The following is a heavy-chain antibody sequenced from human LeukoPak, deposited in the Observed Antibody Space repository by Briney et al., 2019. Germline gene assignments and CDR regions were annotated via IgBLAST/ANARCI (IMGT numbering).Heavy chain of an antibody. CDR1: GFTFSSYE. Sequence: GGSLRLSCAASGFTFSSYEMNWVRQAPGKGLEWVSYISSSGSTIYYADSVKGRFTIFRDNAKNSLYLQMNSLRAEDTAVYYCATGLRYFDWSEFDHWGQGTLVTVFS. D-gene: IGHD3-9*01. J-gene: IGHJ4*02. CDR3: ATGLRYFDWSEFDH. CDR2: ISSSGSTI. V-gene: IGHV3-48*03.